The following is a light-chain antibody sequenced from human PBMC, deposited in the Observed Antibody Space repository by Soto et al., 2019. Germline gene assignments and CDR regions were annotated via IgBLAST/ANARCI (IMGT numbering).Light chain of an antibody. V-gene: IGKV1-39*01. CDR2: AAS. J-gene: IGKJ4*01. CDR3: QQSYSTPH. CDR1: QSISSY. Sequence: DIQMTQSPSSLSASVGDRVTITCRASQSISSYLNWYQQKPGIAPKLLIYAASSLQSGVPSRFSGSGSGTDFTLTISSLQPEDFATYYCQQSYSTPHFGGGTKVEIK.